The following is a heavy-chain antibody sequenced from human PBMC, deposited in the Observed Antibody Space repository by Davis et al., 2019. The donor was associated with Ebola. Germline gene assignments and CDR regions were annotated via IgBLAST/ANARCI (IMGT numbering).Heavy chain of an antibody. CDR2: IYYSGST. D-gene: IGHD3-22*01. CDR3: ARHELYYYDSSGYYHTNWFDP. CDR1: GASIRSHY. Sequence: SETLSLTCTVSGASIRSHYWSWIRQPPGKGLEWIGYIYYSGSTNYNPSLKSRVTISVDTSKNQFSLKLSSVTAADTALYYCARHELYYYDSSGYYHTNWFDPWGQGTLVTVSS. J-gene: IGHJ5*02. V-gene: IGHV4-59*08.